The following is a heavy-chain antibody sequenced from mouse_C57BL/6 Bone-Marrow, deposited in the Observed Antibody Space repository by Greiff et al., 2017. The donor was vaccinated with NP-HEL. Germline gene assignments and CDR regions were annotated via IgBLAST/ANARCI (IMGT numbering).Heavy chain of an antibody. Sequence: QVQLQQSGAELVKPGASVKLSCKASGYTFTEYTIHWVKQRSGQGLEWIGWFYPGSGSIKYNEKFKDKATLTADKSSSTVYMELSRLTSEDSAVYFCARHQTNYDYDAGAWFAYWGQGTLVTVSA. D-gene: IGHD2-4*01. CDR3: ARHQTNYDYDAGAWFAY. J-gene: IGHJ3*01. CDR2: FYPGSGSI. CDR1: GYTFTEYT. V-gene: IGHV1-62-2*01.